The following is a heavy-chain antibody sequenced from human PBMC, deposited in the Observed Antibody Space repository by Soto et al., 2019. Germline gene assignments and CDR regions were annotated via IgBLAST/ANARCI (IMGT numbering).Heavy chain of an antibody. CDR2: ISSSSSYI. Sequence: EVQLVESGGGLVKPGGSLRLSCAASGFTFSSYSMNWVRQAPGKGLEWVSSISSSSSYIYYADSVKGRFTISRDNAKNSLYLQMNSLRAEDTAVYYCARASHHQARYWYFDLWGRGTLVTVSS. CDR3: ARASHHQARYWYFDL. J-gene: IGHJ2*01. V-gene: IGHV3-21*01. CDR1: GFTFSSYS.